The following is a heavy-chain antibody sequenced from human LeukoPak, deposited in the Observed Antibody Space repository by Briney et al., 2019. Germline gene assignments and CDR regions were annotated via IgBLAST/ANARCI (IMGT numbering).Heavy chain of an antibody. Sequence: GESLKISCKGSGYSFTSYWIGWVRQMPGKGLEWMGIIYPGDSDTRYSPSFQGQVTISADKSISTAYLQWSSLKASDTAMYYCARHRMVRGVITPGFDPWGQGTLVTVSS. V-gene: IGHV5-51*01. J-gene: IGHJ5*02. CDR1: GYSFTSYW. D-gene: IGHD3-10*01. CDR3: ARHRMVRGVITPGFDP. CDR2: IYPGDSDT.